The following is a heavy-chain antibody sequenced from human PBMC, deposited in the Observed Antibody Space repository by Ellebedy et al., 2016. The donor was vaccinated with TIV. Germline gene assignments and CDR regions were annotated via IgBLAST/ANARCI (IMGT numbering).Heavy chain of an antibody. CDR1: GLTFSSYD. J-gene: IGHJ4*02. D-gene: IGHD2-15*01. CDR2: ISGSGGST. V-gene: IGHV3-23*01. Sequence: GESLKISCAASGLTFSSYDMSWVRQAPGKGLEWVSGISGSGGSTYYADSVKGRFTISRDNAKNSRYLEMNSLRAEDTAVYYCVRGGGGVADYWGQGTLVTVSS. CDR3: VRGGGGVADY.